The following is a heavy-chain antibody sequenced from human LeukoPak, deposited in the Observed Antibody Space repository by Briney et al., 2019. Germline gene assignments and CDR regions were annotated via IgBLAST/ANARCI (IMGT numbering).Heavy chain of an antibody. CDR2: INPNSGGT. CDR1: GYTFTGYY. Sequence: ASVKVSCKASGYTFTGYYMHWVRQAPGQGLEWMGWINPNSGGTNYAQKFQGRVTMTRDTSISTAYMELSRLRSDDTAVYYCARDYVVVVPAAMMGGSNWFDPWGQGTLVTVSS. J-gene: IGHJ5*02. CDR3: ARDYVVVVPAAMMGGSNWFDP. D-gene: IGHD2-2*01. V-gene: IGHV1-2*02.